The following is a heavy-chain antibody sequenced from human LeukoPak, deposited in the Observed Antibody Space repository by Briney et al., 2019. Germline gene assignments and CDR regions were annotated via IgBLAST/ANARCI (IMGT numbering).Heavy chain of an antibody. J-gene: IGHJ4*02. CDR1: GVSISSYY. CDR3: AIEGVGATTGFDY. D-gene: IGHD1-26*01. CDR2: TYYSGST. Sequence: SETVSLTRTVSGVSISSYYWRWLRPPPGKGLEWIGYTYYSGSTNYNPSLKSQDTISVATSKSQCALRLSSVPAADTAVHYCAIEGVGATTGFDYWGQGTLVTVSS. V-gene: IGHV4-59*01.